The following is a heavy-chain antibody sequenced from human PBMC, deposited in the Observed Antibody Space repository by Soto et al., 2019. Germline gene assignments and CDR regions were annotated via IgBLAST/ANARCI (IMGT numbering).Heavy chain of an antibody. Sequence: ASVKVSCKASGYTFASYAISWMRQAPGQGLEWMGWISAYNGNKNYAQKLKGRDTMTTDTSTSTDYKEQRSLRTDDTAVYYCARDPPPPDYWGQGTLVTVSS. V-gene: IGHV1-18*01. CDR1: GYTFASYA. CDR3: ARDPPPPDY. J-gene: IGHJ4*02. CDR2: ISAYNGNK.